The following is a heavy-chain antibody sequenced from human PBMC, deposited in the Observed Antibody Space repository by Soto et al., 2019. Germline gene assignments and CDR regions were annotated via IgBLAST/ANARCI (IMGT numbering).Heavy chain of an antibody. J-gene: IGHJ3*02. D-gene: IGHD3-22*01. Sequence: SETLSLTCTVSGGSVSSGSYYWSWIRQPPGKGLEWIGYIYYSGSTNYNPSLKSRVTISVDTSKNQFSLKLSSVTAADTAVYYCARAVDYSITMIVARGGLGNAFDIWGQGTMVTVSS. V-gene: IGHV4-61*01. CDR2: IYYSGST. CDR3: ARAVDYSITMIVARGGLGNAFDI. CDR1: GGSVSSGSYY.